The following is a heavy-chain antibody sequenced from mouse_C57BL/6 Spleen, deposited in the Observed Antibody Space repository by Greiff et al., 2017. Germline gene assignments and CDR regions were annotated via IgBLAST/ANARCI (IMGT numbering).Heavy chain of an antibody. CDR2: IDPNSGGT. J-gene: IGHJ4*01. D-gene: IGHD2-4*01. V-gene: IGHV1-72*01. Sequence: QVQLQQPGAELVKPGASVKLSCKASGYTFTSYWMHWVKQRPGRGLEWIGRIDPNSGGTKYNEKFKSKATLTVDKPSNTAYMQLSSLTSEDSAVYCGARCGDNDARYAMDYWGQGTSVTVSS. CDR1: GYTFTSYW. CDR3: ARCGDNDARYAMDY.